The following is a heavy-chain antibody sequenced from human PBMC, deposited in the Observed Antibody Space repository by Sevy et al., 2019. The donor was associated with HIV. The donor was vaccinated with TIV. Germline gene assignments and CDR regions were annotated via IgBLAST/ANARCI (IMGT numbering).Heavy chain of an antibody. D-gene: IGHD1-26*01. Sequence: GGSLRLSCAASAFTFSSYATSWVRQAPGKGLEWVSAISGSGGSTYYADSVKGRFTISRDNSKNTLYLQMNSLRAEDTAVYYCAKTLVGAPTGGFQHWGQGTLVTVSS. CDR3: AKTLVGAPTGGFQH. CDR2: ISGSGGST. J-gene: IGHJ1*01. CDR1: AFTFSSYA. V-gene: IGHV3-23*01.